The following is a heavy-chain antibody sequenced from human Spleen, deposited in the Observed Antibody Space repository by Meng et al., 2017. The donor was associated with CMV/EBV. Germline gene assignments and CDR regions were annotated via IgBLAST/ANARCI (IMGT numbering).Heavy chain of an antibody. CDR1: GGSVSSGSYY. D-gene: IGHD2-2*01. Sequence: SETLSLTCTVSGGSVSSGSYYWSWIRQPPGKGLEWIGYIYYSGSTNYNPSLKSRVTISVDTSKNQFSLKLSSVTAADTAVYYCARQLGYCSSTSCYAWARANNWFDPWGQGTLVTVSS. V-gene: IGHV4-61*01. CDR3: ARQLGYCSSTSCYAWARANNWFDP. CDR2: IYYSGST. J-gene: IGHJ5*02.